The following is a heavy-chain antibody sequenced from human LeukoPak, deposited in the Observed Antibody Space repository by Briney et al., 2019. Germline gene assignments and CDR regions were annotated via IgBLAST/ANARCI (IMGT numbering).Heavy chain of an antibody. V-gene: IGHV3-23*01. CDR1: GFSFSSYA. J-gene: IGHJ4*02. CDR3: GKYLQTTVGANDY. Sequence: GGSLRLSCAASGFSFSSYAMSWVRQAPGKGLEWVSAISGSGGSTYYADSVKGRFTISRDNSRGTLYLQMNSLTAGDTAVYYCGKYLQTTVGANDYWGQGTLVTVSS. CDR2: ISGSGGST. D-gene: IGHD1-26*01.